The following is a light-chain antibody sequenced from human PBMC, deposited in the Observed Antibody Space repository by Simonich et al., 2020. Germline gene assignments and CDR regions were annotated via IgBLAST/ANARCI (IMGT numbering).Light chain of an antibody. CDR3: SSYTSSSTLV. V-gene: IGLV2-14*01. Sequence: QSALTQPASVSGSPGQSITISCTGTSSDVGGYNYVSWYQQHPGKAPKLNIYDVSKRPSGVSNRFSGSKSGNTASLTISGLQAEDEADYYCSSYTSSSTLVFGGGTKLTVL. CDR1: SSDVGGYNY. CDR2: DVS. J-gene: IGLJ2*01.